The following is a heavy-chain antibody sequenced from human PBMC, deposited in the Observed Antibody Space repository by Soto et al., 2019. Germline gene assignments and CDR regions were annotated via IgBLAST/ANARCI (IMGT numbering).Heavy chain of an antibody. Sequence: QVQLLQSGAEVKKPGASVKVSCKASGFTFSAYYIYWVRQAPGQGLEWIGWINPNSGGTNNAQKFQGRVTMTRDTSTSTVYMELSALISDDTAVYFCARSLLDEYSSSWRSAYYGMDVWGQGTTVTVSS. V-gene: IGHV1-2*02. J-gene: IGHJ6*02. D-gene: IGHD2-2*01. CDR3: ARSLLDEYSSSWRSAYYGMDV. CDR2: INPNSGGT. CDR1: GFTFSAYY.